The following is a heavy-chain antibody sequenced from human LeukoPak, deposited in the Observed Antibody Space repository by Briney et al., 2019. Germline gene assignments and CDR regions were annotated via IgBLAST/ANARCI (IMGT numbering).Heavy chain of an antibody. Sequence: PGGSPRLSCAASGFTFTTYWMTWVRQAPGKGLEWVANIKQDGSQKYYVDSVKGRFTISRDNAKNSLYLQMNSLKAEDTAVYYCARENWANDYWGQGTLVTVSS. J-gene: IGHJ4*02. CDR1: GFTFTTYW. CDR2: IKQDGSQK. CDR3: ARENWANDY. D-gene: IGHD7-27*01. V-gene: IGHV3-7*01.